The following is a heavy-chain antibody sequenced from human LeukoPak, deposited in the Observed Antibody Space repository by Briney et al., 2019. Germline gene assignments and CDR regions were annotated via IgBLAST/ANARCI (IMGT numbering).Heavy chain of an antibody. CDR3: APRRETYSFFDY. V-gene: IGHV3-23*01. J-gene: IGHJ4*02. CDR2: ISVSGGGT. D-gene: IGHD5-24*01. Sequence: PGGSLRLSCAASGLTFTNDVMNWVRQAPGKGLEWASGISVSGGGTYYADSVKGRFTISRDNSKNTLYLQMNRLRAEQTAVYYCAPRRETYSFFDYWGEGTLVTVSS. CDR1: GLTFTNDV.